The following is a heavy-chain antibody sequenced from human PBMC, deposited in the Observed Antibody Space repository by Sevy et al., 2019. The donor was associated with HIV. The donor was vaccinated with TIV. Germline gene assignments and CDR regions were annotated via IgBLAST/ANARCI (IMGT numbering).Heavy chain of an antibody. CDR1: GFTFSDPW. CDR3: ARDFTIFGVVSGIDY. V-gene: IGHV3-21*04. J-gene: IGHJ4*02. Sequence: GGSLRLSCVASGFTFSDPWMSWVRQAPGKGLEWLSSISDDSRYIYYSDSVKGRFTISRANAKNLLFLQMNNLRVEDTAIYYCARDFTIFGVVSGIDYWGQGNLVTVSS. CDR2: ISDDSRYI. D-gene: IGHD3-3*01.